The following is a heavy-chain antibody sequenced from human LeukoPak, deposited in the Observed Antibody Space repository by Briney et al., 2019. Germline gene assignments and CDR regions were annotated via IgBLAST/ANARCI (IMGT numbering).Heavy chain of an antibody. V-gene: IGHV1-69*05. Sequence: SVKVSCTASGGTFSSYAISWVRQAPGQGLEWMGGIIPIFGTANYAQKFQGRVTITTDESTSTAYMELSSLRSEDTAVYYCARGGVAFLYRDNWFDPWGQGTLVTLSS. CDR2: IIPIFGTA. CDR3: ARGGVAFLYRDNWFDP. D-gene: IGHD2-15*01. CDR1: GGTFSSYA. J-gene: IGHJ5*02.